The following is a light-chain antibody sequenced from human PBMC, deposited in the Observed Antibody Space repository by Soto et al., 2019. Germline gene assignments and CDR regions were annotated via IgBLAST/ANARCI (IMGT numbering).Light chain of an antibody. Sequence: IQMTQSPSTLSASXXDXXXXXXXXXQSISSWLAWYQQKPGKAPKLLIYKASSLESGVPSRFSGSGSGTEFTLTISSLQPDDFATYYCQQYNSYSPTTFGQGTKV. CDR2: KAS. CDR1: QSISSW. CDR3: QQYNSYSPTT. V-gene: IGKV1-5*03. J-gene: IGKJ1*01.